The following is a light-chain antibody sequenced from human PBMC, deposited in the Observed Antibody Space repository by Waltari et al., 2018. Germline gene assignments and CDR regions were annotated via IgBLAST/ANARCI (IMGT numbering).Light chain of an antibody. CDR2: DVS. Sequence: QSALTQPASVSGSPGQSITISCTGTSSDVGGYNYVSWYQQYPGKAPKLVIYDVSTRPSGASNRFSGSKSGNTASLIISGLQAEDEADYYCSSYTSSSLYVFGTGTKVTVL. J-gene: IGLJ1*01. CDR1: SSDVGGYNY. CDR3: SSYTSSSLYV. V-gene: IGLV2-14*03.